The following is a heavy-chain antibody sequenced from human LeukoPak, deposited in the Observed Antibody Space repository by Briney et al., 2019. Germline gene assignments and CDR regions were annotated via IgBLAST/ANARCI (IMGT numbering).Heavy chain of an antibody. CDR3: ARGRGAYGDYSLDY. Sequence: GGSLRLSCAASGFTFTNYWMTWVRQAPGKGLEWVGRTRNKANSYTTEYAASVKGRFTISRDDSKNSLYLQMNSLRSEDTAVYYCARGRGAYGDYSLDYWGQGTPVTVSS. J-gene: IGHJ4*02. V-gene: IGHV3-72*01. CDR1: GFTFTNYW. CDR2: TRNKANSYTT. D-gene: IGHD4-17*01.